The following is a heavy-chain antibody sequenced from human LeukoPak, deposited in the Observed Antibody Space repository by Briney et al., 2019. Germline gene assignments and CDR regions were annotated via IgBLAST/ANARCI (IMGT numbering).Heavy chain of an antibody. CDR2: IYHSGST. Sequence: SETLSLTCAVSGYSLSSGYYWGWIRQPPGKGLEWIGSIYHSGSTYYNPSLKSRATISVDTSKNQLSLKLSSVTAADTAVYYCSRGPDSYGYSGYWGQGTLVTVSS. D-gene: IGHD5-18*01. CDR3: SRGPDSYGYSGY. V-gene: IGHV4-38-2*01. CDR1: GYSLSSGYY. J-gene: IGHJ4*02.